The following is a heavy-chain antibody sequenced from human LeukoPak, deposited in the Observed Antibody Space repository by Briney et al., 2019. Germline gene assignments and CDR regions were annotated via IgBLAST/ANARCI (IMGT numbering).Heavy chain of an antibody. CDR2: IIPIFGIA. V-gene: IGHV1-69*04. J-gene: IGHJ5*02. D-gene: IGHD4-17*01. Sequence: GASVKASCKASGGTFSSYAISWVRQAPGQGLEWMGRIIPIFGIANYAQKFQGRVTITADKSTSTAYMELSSLRSEDTAVYYCARDRERTVTTNRWFDPWGQGTLVTVSS. CDR1: GGTFSSYA. CDR3: ARDRERTVTTNRWFDP.